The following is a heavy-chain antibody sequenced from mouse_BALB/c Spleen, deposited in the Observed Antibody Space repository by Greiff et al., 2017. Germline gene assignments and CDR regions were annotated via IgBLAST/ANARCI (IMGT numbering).Heavy chain of an antibody. CDR2: IDPENGNT. CDR1: GFNIKDYY. Sequence: EVQLQQSGAELVRPGALVKLSRKASGFNIKDYYMHWVKQRPEQGLEWIGWIDPENGNTIYDPKFQGKASITADTSSNTAYLQLSSLTSEDTAVYYCARGGLPAWFAYWGQGTLVTVSA. CDR3: ARGGLPAWFAY. J-gene: IGHJ3*01. V-gene: IGHV14-1*02. D-gene: IGHD2-4*01.